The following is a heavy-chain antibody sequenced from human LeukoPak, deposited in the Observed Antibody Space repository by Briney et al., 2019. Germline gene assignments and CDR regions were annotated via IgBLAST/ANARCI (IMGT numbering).Heavy chain of an antibody. CDR3: ARGYNWNHGYGMDV. CDR1: GFTVDDYG. Sequence: GGSLRLSCAASGFTVDDYGMSWVRQAPGKGLEWVSGINWNGGSTGYADSVKGRFTISRDNAKNSLYLQMNSLRAEDTALYHCARGYNWNHGYGMDVWGQGTTVTVSS. J-gene: IGHJ6*02. D-gene: IGHD1-14*01. CDR2: INWNGGST. V-gene: IGHV3-20*01.